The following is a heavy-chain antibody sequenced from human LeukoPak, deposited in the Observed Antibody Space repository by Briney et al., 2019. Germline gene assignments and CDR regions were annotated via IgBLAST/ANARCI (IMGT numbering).Heavy chain of an antibody. J-gene: IGHJ3*02. CDR1: GGSISSGSYY. CDR2: IYTSGST. V-gene: IGHV4-61*02. CDR3: ARVKLRITIFGVVLTDAFDI. D-gene: IGHD3-3*01. Sequence: SSETLSLTCTVSGGSISSGSYYWSWIRQPAGKGLEWIGRIYTSGSTNYNPSLKSRVTISVDTSKNQFSLKLSSVTAADTAVYYCARVKLRITIFGVVLTDAFDIWGQGTMVTVSS.